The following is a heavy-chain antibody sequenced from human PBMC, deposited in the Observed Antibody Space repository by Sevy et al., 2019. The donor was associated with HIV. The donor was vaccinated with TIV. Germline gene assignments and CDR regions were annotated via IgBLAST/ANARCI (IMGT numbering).Heavy chain of an antibody. J-gene: IGHJ3*02. Sequence: GGSLRLSCAASEFTFSSHAVSWVRQAPGKGLKLVSAISGNGENRHYADSVRGRFTISRDNFKNTLYLQMNSLRAEDTALYYCARDGRGISAFDIWGQRTMVTVS. V-gene: IGHV3-23*01. CDR1: EFTFSSHA. CDR2: ISGNGENR. CDR3: ARDGRGISAFDI. D-gene: IGHD3-3*02.